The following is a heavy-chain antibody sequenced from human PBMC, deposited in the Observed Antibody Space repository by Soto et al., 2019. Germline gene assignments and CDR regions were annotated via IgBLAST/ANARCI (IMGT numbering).Heavy chain of an antibody. Sequence: DVQLVESGGGLIQPGESLRLSCAAFGLTISGKKYVAWVRQAPGKGLEWVSALYDVDGSFYADSVKGRFTTSSDSSKTPLNLQRKALRPKDTAANNCAPWHKRDLVYKVWGKGTTVTASS. J-gene: IGHJ3*01. V-gene: IGHV3-53*01. CDR1: GLTISGKKY. CDR2: LYDVDGS. CDR3: APWHKRDLVYKV. D-gene: IGHD3-10*01.